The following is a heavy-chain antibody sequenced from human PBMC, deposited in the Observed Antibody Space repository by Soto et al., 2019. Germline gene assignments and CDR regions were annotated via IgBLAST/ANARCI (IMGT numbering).Heavy chain of an antibody. Sequence: EVQLLESGGGLIQPGGSLRLSCAASGLTFSTYAMSWVRQAPGKGLEWVAAVSNSAANTYFADSVRGRFTISRDNSKNTLYLQMNGLRAEDTAIYYCAKVGGYHYWYIDVWGRGTLVTVSS. D-gene: IGHD5-12*01. V-gene: IGHV3-23*01. CDR2: VSNSAANT. CDR3: AKVGGYHYWYIDV. J-gene: IGHJ2*01. CDR1: GLTFSTYA.